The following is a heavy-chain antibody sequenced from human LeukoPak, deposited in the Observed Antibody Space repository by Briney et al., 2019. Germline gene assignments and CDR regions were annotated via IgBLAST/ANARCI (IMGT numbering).Heavy chain of an antibody. Sequence: GGSLRLSCAASGFTFSSYAMSWVRQAPGKGLEWVSAISGSGGSTYYADSVKGRFTISRDNSKNTLYLQMNSLRAEDTAVYYCAKDGLCGSTSCNGNWFDPWGQGTLVTVSS. D-gene: IGHD2-2*01. V-gene: IGHV3-23*01. CDR2: ISGSGGST. CDR1: GFTFSSYA. CDR3: AKDGLCGSTSCNGNWFDP. J-gene: IGHJ5*02.